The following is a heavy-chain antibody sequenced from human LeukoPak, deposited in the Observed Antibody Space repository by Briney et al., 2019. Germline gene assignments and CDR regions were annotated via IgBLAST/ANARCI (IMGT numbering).Heavy chain of an antibody. CDR1: GYSFADYW. V-gene: IGHV5-10-1*01. D-gene: IGHD5-24*01. Sequence: GESLRISCQGSGYSFADYWISWVRQMPGKGLEWMGRIDPSDSYTNYSPSFQGHFTLSVDKSISTAYLQWSSLKASDTAMYYCTRRIRAPDGYNYDYFDYWGQGTLVTVSS. J-gene: IGHJ4*02. CDR3: TRRIRAPDGYNYDYFDY. CDR2: IDPSDSYT.